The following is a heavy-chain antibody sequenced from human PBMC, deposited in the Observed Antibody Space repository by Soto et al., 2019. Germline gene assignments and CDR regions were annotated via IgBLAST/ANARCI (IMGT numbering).Heavy chain of an antibody. CDR1: GYTFIGYY. J-gene: IGHJ3*02. D-gene: IGHD3-9*01. V-gene: IGHV1-2*02. CDR3: ARDSYYDILTGYSGNAFDI. CDR2: INPNSGGT. Sequence: QVPVVQSGAEVKTPGASVKVSCKASGYTFIGYYMHWVRQAPGQGLEWMGWINPNSGGTNYAQKFQGRVTVTRDTSISTAYMELSRLRADDTAVYYCARDSYYDILTGYSGNAFDIWGQGTMVTVSS.